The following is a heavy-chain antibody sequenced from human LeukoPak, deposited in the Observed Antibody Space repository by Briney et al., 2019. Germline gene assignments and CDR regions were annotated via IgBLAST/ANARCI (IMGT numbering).Heavy chain of an antibody. CDR2: IRYDGSNK. V-gene: IGHV3-30*02. CDR3: AKRGTVHVVDTAMAGGLSFDY. CDR1: AFTFSSYG. J-gene: IGHJ4*02. D-gene: IGHD5-18*01. Sequence: GGSLRLSCAASAFTFSSYGMHWVRQAPGKGLEWVAFIRYDGSNKYYADSVKGRFTISRDNSKNTLYLQMNSLRAEDTAVYYCAKRGTVHVVDTAMAGGLSFDYWGQGTLVTVSS.